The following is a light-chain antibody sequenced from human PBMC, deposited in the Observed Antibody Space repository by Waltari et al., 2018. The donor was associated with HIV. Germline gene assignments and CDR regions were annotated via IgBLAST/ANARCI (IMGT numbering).Light chain of an antibody. V-gene: IGKV3-15*01. CDR1: QSVSSK. CDR2: GAS. CDR3: QQYDNWPPLT. Sequence: EIMMTQSPATLSVSPGERASLSCRASQSVSSKLAWYQQKPGQSPRLLIYGASTRATDIPARFSGSGSGTEFTLTINSLQSEDFAVYYCQQYDNWPPLTFGGGTKVEIK. J-gene: IGKJ4*01.